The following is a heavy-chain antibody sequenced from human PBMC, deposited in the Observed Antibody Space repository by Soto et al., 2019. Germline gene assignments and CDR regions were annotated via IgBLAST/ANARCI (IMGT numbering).Heavy chain of an antibody. V-gene: IGHV3-30-3*01. CDR2: ISTDGSIK. Sequence: QVQLVESGGGVVQPGRSPRLSCAASGLTFTSYAMHWVRQAPGKGLEWVAVISTDGSIKFYADSVKGRFTISRDNSKNTLYLQMNSLRVEDTAVYYCAKRITTSGPAAFDCWGQGTLVTVSS. J-gene: IGHJ4*02. CDR1: GLTFTSYA. CDR3: AKRITTSGPAAFDC. D-gene: IGHD2-15*01.